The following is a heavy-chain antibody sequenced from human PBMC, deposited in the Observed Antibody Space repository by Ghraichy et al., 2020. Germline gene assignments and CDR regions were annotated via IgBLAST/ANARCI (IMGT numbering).Heavy chain of an antibody. Sequence: GESLNISCAASGFTFSIYAMSWVRQAPGKGLEWVSALSANGGSTYYADSVKGRFTISRDNSKNTLYLQMNSLRAEDTAVYYCARLSPYGGSADWGQGTLVTVSS. J-gene: IGHJ4*02. CDR2: LSANGGST. D-gene: IGHD4-17*01. CDR3: ARLSPYGGSAD. CDR1: GFTFSIYA. V-gene: IGHV3-23*01.